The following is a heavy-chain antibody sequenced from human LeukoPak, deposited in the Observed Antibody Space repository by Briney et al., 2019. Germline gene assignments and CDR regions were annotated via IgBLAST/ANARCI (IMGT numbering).Heavy chain of an antibody. Sequence: SETLSLTCTVSGGSISSSSYYWGWVRQPPGKGLEWIGSIYHGGSPYYNPSLKSRVTISVDRSKNQLSLKLSSVTAADTAVYYCAREIMSSVGYFDYRGQGILVTVSS. CDR1: GGSISSSSYY. D-gene: IGHD2-8*01. CDR3: AREIMSSVGYFDY. CDR2: IYHGGSP. V-gene: IGHV4-39*07. J-gene: IGHJ4*02.